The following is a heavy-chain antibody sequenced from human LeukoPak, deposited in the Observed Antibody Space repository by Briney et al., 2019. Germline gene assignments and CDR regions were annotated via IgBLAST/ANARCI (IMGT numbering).Heavy chain of an antibody. CDR2: IKQDGSER. CDR1: GFTFSDYY. D-gene: IGHD3-10*01. V-gene: IGHV3-7*01. J-gene: IGHJ4*02. Sequence: TGGSLRLSCAASGFTFSDYYMSWIRQAPGKGLEWVATIKQDGSERYYVDSVKGRFTISRDNAQNSLSLQMNSLRAEDTAVYYCARDLLLCFGEVTMAFDYWGLGTLVTVSS. CDR3: ARDLLLCFGEVTMAFDY.